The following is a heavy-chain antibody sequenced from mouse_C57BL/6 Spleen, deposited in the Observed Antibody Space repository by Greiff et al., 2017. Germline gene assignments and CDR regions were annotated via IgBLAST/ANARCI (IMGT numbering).Heavy chain of an antibody. CDR2: IWSDGST. CDR1: GFSLTSYG. V-gene: IGHV2-6-1*01. CDR3: ARHGPYYGSSYVDYAMDY. J-gene: IGHJ4*01. D-gene: IGHD1-1*01. Sequence: VHLVESGPGLVAPSQSLSITCTVSGFSLTSYGVHWVRQPPGKGLEWLVVIWSDGSTTYNSAHKSRLSISKDNTKSHVFLKMNSLQTDDTAMYYCARHGPYYGSSYVDYAMDYWGQGTSVTVSS.